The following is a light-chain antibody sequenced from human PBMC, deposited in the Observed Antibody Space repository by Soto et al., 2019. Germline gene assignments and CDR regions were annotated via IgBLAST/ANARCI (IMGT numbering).Light chain of an antibody. CDR2: GAS. J-gene: IGKJ2*02. CDR3: QQYSSSTCT. CDR1: QSVSSNH. V-gene: IGKV3-20*01. Sequence: EIVLTQSPRSLSLSPRERATLSCRASQSVSSNHLAWYQQRPGQAPRLLIYGASRRATGIPDRFSGSGSGTDFTLTISRLEPEDSAVYYCQQYSSSTCTFGQGTKLEIK.